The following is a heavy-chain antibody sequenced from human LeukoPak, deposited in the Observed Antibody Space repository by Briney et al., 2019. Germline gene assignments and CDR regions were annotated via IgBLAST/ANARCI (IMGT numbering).Heavy chain of an antibody. J-gene: IGHJ6*04. D-gene: IGHD3-10*01. CDR2: IIPIFGTA. CDR1: GGTFSSYA. V-gene: IGHV1-69*13. Sequence: ASVKVSCKASGGTFSSYAISWVRQAPGQGLEWMGGIIPIFGTANYAQKFQGRVTITADESTSTAYMELSSLGSEDTAVYYCARASMVRGRYYYYYYGMDVWGKGTTVTVSS. CDR3: ARASMVRGRYYYYYYGMDV.